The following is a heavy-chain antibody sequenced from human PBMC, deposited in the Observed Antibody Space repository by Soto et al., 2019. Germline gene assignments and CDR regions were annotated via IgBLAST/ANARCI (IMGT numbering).Heavy chain of an antibody. CDR2: ISGSGGST. D-gene: IGHD3-22*01. V-gene: IGHV3-23*01. CDR3: AKDPLNYYDSSGYQKTDP. CDR1: GFTFSSYA. J-gene: IGHJ5*02. Sequence: EVQLLESGGGLVQPGGSLRLSCAASGFTFSSYAMSWVRQAPGKGLEWVSAISGSGGSTYYADSVKGRFTISRDNSKNTLYMQMNSLRADDTAVYYCAKDPLNYYDSSGYQKTDPWGQGTLVTVSS.